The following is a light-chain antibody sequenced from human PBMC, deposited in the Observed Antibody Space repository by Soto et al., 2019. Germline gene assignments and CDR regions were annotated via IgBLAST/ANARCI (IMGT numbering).Light chain of an antibody. Sequence: PGERATLSCRASQSVSSSYLAWYQQKPGQAPRLLIYGASSRATGIPDRFSGSGSGTDFTLTISRLVFKQKAAYYLTF. V-gene: IGKV3-20*01. J-gene: IGKJ4*02. CDR1: QSVSSSY. CDR3: T. CDR2: GAS.